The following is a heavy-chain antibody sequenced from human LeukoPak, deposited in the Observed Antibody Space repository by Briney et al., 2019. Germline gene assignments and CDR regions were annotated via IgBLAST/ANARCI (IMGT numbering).Heavy chain of an antibody. CDR1: GGSISSSSYY. V-gene: IGHV4-39*01. J-gene: IGHJ4*02. D-gene: IGHD4-11*01. Sequence: SETLSLTCTVSGGSISSSSYYWGWIRQPPGRGLEWIGSIYYSGSTYYNPSPKSRVTISVDTSKNQFSPKLSSVTAADTALYYCTRHTGYISGQYSNYEDSWGQGTLVTVSS. CDR3: TRHTGYISGQYSNYEDS. CDR2: IYYSGST.